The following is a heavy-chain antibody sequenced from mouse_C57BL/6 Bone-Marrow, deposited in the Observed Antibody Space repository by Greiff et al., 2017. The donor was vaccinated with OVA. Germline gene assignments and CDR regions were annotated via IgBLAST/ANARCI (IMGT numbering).Heavy chain of an antibody. V-gene: IGHV1-81*01. Sequence: QVQLQQSGAELARPGASVKLSCKASGYTFTSYGISWVKQRTGQGLEWIGVIYPRSGNTYYNEKFKGKATLTADKSSSTAYMELRSLTSEDSAVYFCARSLGLPGAMDYWGQGTSVTVSS. CDR3: ARSLGLPGAMDY. CDR2: IYPRSGNT. D-gene: IGHD3-3*01. CDR1: GYTFTSYG. J-gene: IGHJ4*01.